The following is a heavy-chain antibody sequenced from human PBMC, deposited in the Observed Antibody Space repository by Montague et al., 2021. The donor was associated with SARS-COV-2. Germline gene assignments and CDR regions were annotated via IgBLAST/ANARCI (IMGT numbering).Heavy chain of an antibody. CDR2: VYYNGNT. CDR3: ARLGLLPYYFDV. V-gene: IGHV4-59*08. CDR1: HFSITSYY. D-gene: IGHD3/OR15-3a*01. Sequence: SETLSLTCTVSHFSITSYYWSWVRRPPGKGLEWIGNVYYNGNTYYNSSLKSRVTMSADTSKNQFSLRVTSVTAADTATYYCARLGLLPYYFDVWGRGALVTVSS. J-gene: IGHJ2*01.